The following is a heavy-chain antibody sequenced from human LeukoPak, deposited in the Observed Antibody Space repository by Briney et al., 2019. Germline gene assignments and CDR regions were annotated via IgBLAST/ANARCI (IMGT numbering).Heavy chain of an antibody. D-gene: IGHD1-26*01. J-gene: IGHJ5*02. Sequence: PSGTLSPTCTVSAYSISDGWVWGMIRQPPGKGLEWIGSIYHSGTTYYNPSLKSRVTMSVDTSNNQFSLKLTSVTAADTAMYYCSRLSHVAGAPKVSWFDPWGQGTLVTVSS. CDR2: IYHSGTT. CDR3: SRLSHVAGAPKVSWFDP. CDR1: AYSISDGWV. V-gene: IGHV4-38-2*02.